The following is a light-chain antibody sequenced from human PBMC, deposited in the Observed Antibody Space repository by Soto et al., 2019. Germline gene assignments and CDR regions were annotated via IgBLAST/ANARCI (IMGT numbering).Light chain of an antibody. J-gene: IGLJ2*01. CDR2: GNT. CDR3: LSFDSSXSVV. CDR1: SSNIGAGYD. Sequence: QLVLTQPPSVSGAPGQRVTISCTGSSSNIGAGYDVHWYQQLPGRAPKLLIYGNTNRPSGVPDRFSGSKSGTSASLAITGLQAEDEADYYCLSFDSSXSVVFGGGTK. V-gene: IGLV1-40*01.